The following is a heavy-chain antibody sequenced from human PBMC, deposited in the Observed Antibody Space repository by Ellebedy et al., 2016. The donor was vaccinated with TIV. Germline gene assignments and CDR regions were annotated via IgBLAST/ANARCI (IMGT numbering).Heavy chain of an antibody. CDR3: ARLATEYCGGGSCPLGDY. J-gene: IGHJ4*02. CDR1: GYTFTTYW. CDR2: IYPGDSDT. D-gene: IGHD2-15*01. Sequence: GESLKISXQSSGYTFTTYWIGWVRQMPGKGLEWMGIIYPGDSDTTYSPSFQGQVTISADKSISTAYLQWSSLKASDTAMYYCARLATEYCGGGSCPLGDYWGQGTLVTVSS. V-gene: IGHV5-51*01.